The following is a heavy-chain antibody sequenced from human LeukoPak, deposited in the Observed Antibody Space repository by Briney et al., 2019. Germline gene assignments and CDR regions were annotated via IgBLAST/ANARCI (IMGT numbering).Heavy chain of an antibody. J-gene: IGHJ4*02. CDR1: GASVNSGNYY. D-gene: IGHD1-26*01. Sequence: SETLSLTCTVSGASVNSGNYYWTWIRQPAGKRLEWIGRIYTSGSTNYSPSLKSRVTISIDASKNQFSLRLSSVTAADTAVYYCTRGGELINFWGQGTLVTVSS. CDR3: TRGGELINF. CDR2: IYTSGST. V-gene: IGHV4-61*02.